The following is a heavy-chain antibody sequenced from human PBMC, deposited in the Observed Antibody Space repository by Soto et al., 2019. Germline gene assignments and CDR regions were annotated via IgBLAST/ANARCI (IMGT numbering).Heavy chain of an antibody. CDR2: IYYRGST. Sequence: SETLSLTCTVSGDSITCSHWNWIRQPLGKPLEWIGYIYYRGSTNYNPSLKSRLTLSVDTSKNQIFLRLNSVTAADTAVYYCASSATVGREVNNWFDPWGQGILVTVSS. V-gene: IGHV4-59*01. CDR1: GDSITCSH. CDR3: ASSATVGREVNNWFDP. D-gene: IGHD2-21*01. J-gene: IGHJ5*02.